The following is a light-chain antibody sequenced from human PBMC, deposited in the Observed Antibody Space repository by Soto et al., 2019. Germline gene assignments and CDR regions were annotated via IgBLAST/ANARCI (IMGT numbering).Light chain of an antibody. CDR3: CSSGIYV. J-gene: IGLJ1*01. CDR1: SSDVGNYNL. Sequence: QSALTQPASVSGSPGQSITISCTGTSSDVGNYNLVSWYQHHPGKAPKLMIYEGSKRPSGVSNRFSGSKSGNTASLTISGLQADDEADYYCCSSGIYVFGTGTKVTVL. CDR2: EGS. V-gene: IGLV2-23*01.